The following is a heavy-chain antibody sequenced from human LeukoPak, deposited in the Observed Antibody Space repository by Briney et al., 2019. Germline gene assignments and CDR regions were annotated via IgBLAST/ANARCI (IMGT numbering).Heavy chain of an antibody. CDR3: ARQGGGIWSGYLDLNENWFDP. V-gene: IGHV4-59*08. Sequence: PSETLSLTCAVSGGSISSYYWSWIRQPPGKGLEWIGYIYYSGSTNYNPSLKSRVTISVDTSKNQFSLKLSSVTAADTAAYYCARQGGGIWSGYLDLNENWFDPWGQGTLVTVSS. J-gene: IGHJ5*02. CDR1: GGSISSYY. D-gene: IGHD3-3*01. CDR2: IYYSGST.